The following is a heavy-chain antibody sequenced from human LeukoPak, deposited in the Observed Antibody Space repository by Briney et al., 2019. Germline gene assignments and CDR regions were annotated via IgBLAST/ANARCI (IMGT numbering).Heavy chain of an antibody. CDR3: ARGHGMDV. Sequence: GESLKISCKGSGXSFTNSWSGWVRQMPGKGMEWMGIIYPGDSDTRYSPSFQGQVTISADKSITTAYLQWSSLKASDTAMYYCARGHGMDVWGQGTTVTVSS. J-gene: IGHJ6*02. CDR1: GXSFTNSW. CDR2: IYPGDSDT. V-gene: IGHV5-51*01.